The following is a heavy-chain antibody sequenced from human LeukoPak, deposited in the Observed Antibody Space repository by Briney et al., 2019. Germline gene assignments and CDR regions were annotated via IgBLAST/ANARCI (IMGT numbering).Heavy chain of an antibody. V-gene: IGHV3-21*01. J-gene: IGHJ3*02. CDR1: GFTFSSYS. Sequence: PGGSLRLSCAASGFTFSSYSINWVRQAPGKGLEWVSSISGSSTYIYYADSFKGRFTISRDNAKNSLYLQMTSLRADDTAVNYCARDDGGALDAFDIWGQGTMLTVSS. D-gene: IGHD4-23*01. CDR2: ISGSSTYI. CDR3: ARDDGGALDAFDI.